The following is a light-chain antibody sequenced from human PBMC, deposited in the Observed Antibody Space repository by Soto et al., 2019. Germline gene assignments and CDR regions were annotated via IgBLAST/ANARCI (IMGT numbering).Light chain of an antibody. J-gene: IGKJ4*01. CDR2: GAS. CDR3: QQYGSSPLT. Sequence: EIVLTQSPGTLSLSPGERATLSCRASQSVSSNLAWYQQRPGQAPRLLIYGASTRASGVPDRFSGSGSGTEFILTISRLEPEDFAVYYCQQYGSSPLTFGGGTKVDIK. V-gene: IGKV3-20*01. CDR1: QSVSSN.